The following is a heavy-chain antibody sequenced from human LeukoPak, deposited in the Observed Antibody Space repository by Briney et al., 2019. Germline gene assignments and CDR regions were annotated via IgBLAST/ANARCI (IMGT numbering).Heavy chain of an antibody. CDR3: ARDLRYCSSASCYHSDAFDI. D-gene: IGHD2-2*01. Sequence: SETLSLTCTVSRGSISSYYWSWIRQPPGKGLEWIGYIYYSGSTNYNPSLKSRVTISVDTSKNQFSLKLSSVTAADTAVYYCARDLRYCSSASCYHSDAFDIWGQGTMVTVSS. CDR2: IYYSGST. V-gene: IGHV4-59*01. J-gene: IGHJ3*02. CDR1: RGSISSYY.